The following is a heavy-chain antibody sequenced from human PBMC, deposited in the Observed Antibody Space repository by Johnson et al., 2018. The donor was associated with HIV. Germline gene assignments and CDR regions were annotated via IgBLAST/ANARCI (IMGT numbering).Heavy chain of an antibody. Sequence: QVYLVESGGGVVQPGRSLRLSCAASGFSFSDYGIHWVRQAPGKGLEWVAVISYDGDDKHYGDSVEGRFTIYRDNSKKTLYLQMNSLRPEDTAVYFCAKDACSGSSWEFAFDIWGQGTKVTVSS. CDR3: AKDACSGSSWEFAFDI. CDR2: ISYDGDDK. V-gene: IGHV3-30*18. J-gene: IGHJ3*02. D-gene: IGHD3-10*02. CDR1: GFSFSDYG.